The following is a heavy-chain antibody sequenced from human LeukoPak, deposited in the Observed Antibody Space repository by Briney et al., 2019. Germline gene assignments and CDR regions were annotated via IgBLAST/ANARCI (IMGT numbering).Heavy chain of an antibody. CDR3: ARDYSGSYNY. D-gene: IGHD1-26*01. Sequence: ASVKVSCKASGYTFTDYYIHWGRQAPGQGPEWIGLIHPNSGDTYYAQKFRGRVTMTRDTSISTAYMELNRLTSDDTAVYYCARDYSGSYNYWAQGTLVTISS. CDR1: GYTFTDYY. V-gene: IGHV1-2*06. J-gene: IGHJ4*02. CDR2: IHPNSGDT.